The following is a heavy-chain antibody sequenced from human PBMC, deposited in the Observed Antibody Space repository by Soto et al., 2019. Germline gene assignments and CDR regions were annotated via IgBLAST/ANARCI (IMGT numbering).Heavy chain of an antibody. CDR2: ISSNSAYI. CDR1: GFTFRSFT. V-gene: IGHV3-21*02. Sequence: EVQLMETGGGLVKPGGSLRLSCAASGFTFRSFTMNWVRQAPGKGLEWVSTISSNSAYIYYTDALRGRFTISRDNAKNSLHIQMNSLRAEDTAVYYCTRDASRDSSARGWFDPWGPGTLVTVSS. CDR3: TRDASRDSSARGWFDP. J-gene: IGHJ5*02. D-gene: IGHD6-13*01.